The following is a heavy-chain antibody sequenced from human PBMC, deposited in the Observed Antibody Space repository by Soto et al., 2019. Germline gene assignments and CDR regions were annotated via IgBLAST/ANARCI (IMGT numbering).Heavy chain of an antibody. Sequence: TLYLTCTVSGGSVSSGWYSWTWSRQSPGKGLEWIGYTYHSGSTNYNPSLKIRVTRSGDTSKNQCSLKLSSVTAAHTAVHYCATGKLSDYVWGSYRYHFAYWGQGTVGTVS. J-gene: IGHJ4*02. D-gene: IGHD3-16*02. V-gene: IGHV4-30-2*06. CDR2: TYHSGST. CDR1: GGSVSSGWYS. CDR3: ATGKLSDYVWGSYRYHFAY.